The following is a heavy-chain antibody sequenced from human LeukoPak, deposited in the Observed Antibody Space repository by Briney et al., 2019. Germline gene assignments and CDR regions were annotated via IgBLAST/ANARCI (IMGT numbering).Heavy chain of an antibody. D-gene: IGHD6-19*01. V-gene: IGHV1-69*13. CDR3: ARVSHHRGYSSGWYGAFDY. CDR2: IIPIFGTA. J-gene: IGHJ4*02. CDR1: GGTFSSYA. Sequence: SVKVSCKASGGTFSSYAISWVRQAPGQGLEWMGGIIPIFGTANYAQKFQGRVTITADESTSTAYMELSSLRSEDTAVYYCARVSHHRGYSSGWYGAFDYWGQGTLVAVSS.